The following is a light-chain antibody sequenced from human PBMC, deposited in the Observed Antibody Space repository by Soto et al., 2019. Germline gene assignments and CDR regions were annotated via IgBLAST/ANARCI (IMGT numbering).Light chain of an antibody. J-gene: IGKJ1*01. CDR1: QSVGSAY. CDR2: GTS. V-gene: IGKV3-20*01. Sequence: DIVLTQSPGTLSLSPGERATLSCRASQSVGSAYLAWYQHKPGQAPRLLIYGTSSRATGIADRFTGSGSGTDFTLTISRLETEDLAVYYCQQYAGSRWTFGQGTKV. CDR3: QQYAGSRWT.